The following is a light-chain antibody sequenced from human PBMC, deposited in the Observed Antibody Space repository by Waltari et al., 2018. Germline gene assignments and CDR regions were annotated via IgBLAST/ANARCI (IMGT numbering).Light chain of an antibody. CDR2: GAY. CDR3: QQYNDLLT. Sequence: EIVMTQSPVTLSLSPGEKATLSCRASQSVGNYLAWYQQKPGQAPKLLVHGAYSRATGIPDRFSGSGSRTDFTLTIRSLEPEDVGVYHCQQYNDLLTFGGGTKVEIK. V-gene: IGKV3D-15*01. CDR1: QSVGNY. J-gene: IGKJ4*01.